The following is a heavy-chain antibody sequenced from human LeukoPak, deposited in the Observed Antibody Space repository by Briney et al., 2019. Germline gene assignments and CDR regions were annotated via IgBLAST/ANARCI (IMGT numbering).Heavy chain of an antibody. CDR3: AGQVTAVAGTFDY. Sequence: PSETLSLTCNVSGGSISSRSYYWGWIRQPPGKGLEWIGSIYYSGSTYYNPSLKSRVTMSVDTSKTQFSPKLSSVTAADTAVYYCAGQVTAVAGTFDYWGQGTLVTVSS. D-gene: IGHD6-19*01. J-gene: IGHJ4*02. CDR1: GGSISSRSYY. CDR2: IYYSGST. V-gene: IGHV4-39*01.